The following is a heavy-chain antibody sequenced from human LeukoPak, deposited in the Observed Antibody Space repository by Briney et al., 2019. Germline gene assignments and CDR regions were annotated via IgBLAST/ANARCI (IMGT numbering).Heavy chain of an antibody. CDR3: AKDLNDYGGTAFDY. CDR2: IRCDGSNK. Sequence: GSLRLSCAASEFTFSSYGMHWVRQAPGKGLEWVAFIRCDGSNKYYADSVKGRFTISRDNSKNTLYLQMDSLRAEDTAVYYCAKDLNDYGGTAFDYWGQGTLVTVSS. D-gene: IGHD4-23*01. V-gene: IGHV3-30*02. CDR1: EFTFSSYG. J-gene: IGHJ4*02.